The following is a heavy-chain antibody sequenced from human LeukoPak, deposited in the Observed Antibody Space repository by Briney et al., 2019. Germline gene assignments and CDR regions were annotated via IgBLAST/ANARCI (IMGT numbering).Heavy chain of an antibody. CDR2: INPNSGGT. CDR3: ARDPHQWELPAAEYFQH. D-gene: IGHD1-26*01. V-gene: IGHV1-2*02. CDR1: GYTFTSYY. J-gene: IGHJ1*01. Sequence: ASVKVSCKASGYTFTSYYMHWVRQAPGQGLEWMGWINPNSGGTNYAQKFQGRVAMTRDTPISTAYMELSRLRSDDTAVYYCARDPHQWELPAAEYFQHWGQGTLVTVSS.